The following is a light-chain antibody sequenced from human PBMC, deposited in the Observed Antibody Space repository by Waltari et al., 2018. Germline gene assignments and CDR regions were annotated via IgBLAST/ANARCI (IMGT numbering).Light chain of an antibody. CDR3: QAWDSSVVV. CDR1: KLGNKY. J-gene: IGLJ2*01. V-gene: IGLV3-1*01. CDR2: QDN. Sequence: SYELTQPPSVSVSPGQTVSITCSGDKLGNKYACWYQQKPGQSPVLVIYQDNKRPSGIPERFSGSNSGNTATLRISGTQAMDEADYYCQAWDSSVVVFGGGTKLTVL.